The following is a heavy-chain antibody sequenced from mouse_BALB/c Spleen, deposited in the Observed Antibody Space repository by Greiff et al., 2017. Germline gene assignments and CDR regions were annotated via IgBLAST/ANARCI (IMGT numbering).Heavy chain of an antibody. CDR2: ISSGGSYT. CDR1: GFTFSSYG. Sequence: DVKLVESGGDLVKPGGSLKLSCAASGFTFSSYGMSWVRQTPDKRLEWVATISSGGSYTYYPDSVKGRFTISRDNAKNTLYLQMSSLKSEDTAMYYCARHYYDYDGDAMDYWGQGTSVTVSS. CDR3: ARHYYDYDGDAMDY. J-gene: IGHJ4*01. V-gene: IGHV5-6*02. D-gene: IGHD2-4*01.